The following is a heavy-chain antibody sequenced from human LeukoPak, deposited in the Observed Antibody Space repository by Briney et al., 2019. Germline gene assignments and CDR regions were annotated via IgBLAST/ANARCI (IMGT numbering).Heavy chain of an antibody. CDR1: GYTFTSYG. CDR2: ISAYNGNT. V-gene: IGHV1-18*01. D-gene: IGHD3-10*01. Sequence: GASVKVSCKASGYTFTSYGISWVRQAPGQGLEWMGRISAYNGNTNYAQKLQGRVTMTTDTSTSTAYMELRSLRSDDTAVYYCARKGLLWFGESLDWFDPWGQGTLVTVSS. J-gene: IGHJ5*02. CDR3: ARKGLLWFGESLDWFDP.